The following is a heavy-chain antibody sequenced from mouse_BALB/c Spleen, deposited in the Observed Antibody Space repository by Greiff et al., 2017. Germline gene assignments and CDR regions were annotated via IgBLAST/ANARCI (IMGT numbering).Heavy chain of an antibody. V-gene: IGHV1-52*01. Sequence: VQLQQSGAELVRPGASVKLSCKASGYTFTSYWMNWVKQRPEQGLEWIGRIDPYDSETHYNQKFKDKAILTVDKSSSTAYMQLSSLTSEDSAVYYCARPMITTWDWYFDVWGAGTTVTVSS. CDR3: ARPMITTWDWYFDV. J-gene: IGHJ1*01. CDR1: GYTFTSYW. CDR2: IDPYDSET. D-gene: IGHD2-4*01.